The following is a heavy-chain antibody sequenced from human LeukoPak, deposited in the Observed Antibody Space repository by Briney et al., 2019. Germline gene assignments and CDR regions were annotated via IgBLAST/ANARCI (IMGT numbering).Heavy chain of an antibody. Sequence: LGGSLRLSCAASGNYWMHWVRQAPGKGLVWVSHINSDGSWTSYADSVKGRFTISKDNAKNTVYLQMNNLRAEDTAVYYSVRFYEPYWDRGPLVPVSS. CDR1: GNYW. CDR3: VRFYEPY. J-gene: IGHJ4*02. D-gene: IGHD2/OR15-2a*01. V-gene: IGHV3-74*01. CDR2: INSDGSWT.